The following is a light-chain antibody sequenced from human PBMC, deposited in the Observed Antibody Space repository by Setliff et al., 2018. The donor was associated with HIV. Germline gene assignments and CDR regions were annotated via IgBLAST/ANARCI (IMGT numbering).Light chain of an antibody. J-gene: IGLJ2*01. V-gene: IGLV1-40*01. Sequence: QSVLTQAPSVSGAPGQRVTISCTGSSSNIGAGYDVHWYQQLPGTAPKLLIYGNNNRPSGVPDRFSGSKSATSASLAITGLQAEDEADYYCQSYDSSLSGSEVFGGGTQLT. CDR1: SSNIGAGYD. CDR3: QSYDSSLSGSEV. CDR2: GNN.